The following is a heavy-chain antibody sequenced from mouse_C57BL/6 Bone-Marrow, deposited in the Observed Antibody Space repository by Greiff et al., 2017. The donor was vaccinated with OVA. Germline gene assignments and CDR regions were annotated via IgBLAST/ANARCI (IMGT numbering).Heavy chain of an antibody. D-gene: IGHD2-5*01. CDR2: ISGGGGNT. V-gene: IGHV5-9*01. CDR1: GFTFSSYT. J-gene: IGHJ1*03. CDR3: ARKPSYYSNYGGYFDV. Sequence: LVESGGGLVKPGGSLKLSCAASGFTFSSYTMSWVRQTPEKRLEWVATISGGGGNTYYPDSVKGRFTISRDNAKNTLYLQMSSLRSEDTALYYCARKPSYYSNYGGYFDVWGTGTTVTVSS.